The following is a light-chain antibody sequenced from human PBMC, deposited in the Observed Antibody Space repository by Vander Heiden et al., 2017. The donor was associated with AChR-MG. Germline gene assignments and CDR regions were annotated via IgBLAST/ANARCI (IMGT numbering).Light chain of an antibody. CDR3: QTWGTGIPLAV. V-gene: IGLV4-69*01. CDR2: LNSDGSH. J-gene: IGLJ7*01. CDR1: SGHSSYA. Sequence: QLVLTQSPSASASLGASVKLTCTLSSGHSSYAIAWHQQQPGKGPRYLMKLNSDGSHSKGDGIPDRFSGSSSGAERYLTISSLQSEDEADYYCQTWGTGIPLAVFGGGTQLTVL.